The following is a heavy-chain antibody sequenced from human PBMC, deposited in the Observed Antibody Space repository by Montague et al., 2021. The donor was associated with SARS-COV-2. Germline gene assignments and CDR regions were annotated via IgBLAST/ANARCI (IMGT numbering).Heavy chain of an antibody. V-gene: IGHV4-34*01. CDR1: VGSFSGYY. J-gene: IGHJ4*02. D-gene: IGHD5-24*01. CDR3: ARIGAGYNAPPGY. CDR2: INHSGST. Sequence: SETLSLTCAVYVGSFSGYYWSWIRQPPGKGLEWIGEINHSGSTNYNPSLRSRITILVDTSKNQFSLKLSSVTAADTAVYYCARIGAGYNAPPGYGGQGTLVP.